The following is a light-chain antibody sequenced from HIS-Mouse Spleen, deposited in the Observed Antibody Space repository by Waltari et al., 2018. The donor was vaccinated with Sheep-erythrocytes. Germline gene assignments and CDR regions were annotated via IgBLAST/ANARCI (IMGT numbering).Light chain of an antibody. Sequence: QSALTQPRSVSGSPGQSVTISCTGTSSDVGGYNYVSWYQQHPGKAPKLMIYDVRRRPSGVPERFSGSNAGNTATLTISGTQAMDEADYYCQAWDSSTAWNVVFGGGTKLTVL. CDR2: DVR. J-gene: IGLJ2*01. CDR1: SSDVGGYNY. CDR3: QAWDSSTAWNVV. V-gene: IGLV2-11*01.